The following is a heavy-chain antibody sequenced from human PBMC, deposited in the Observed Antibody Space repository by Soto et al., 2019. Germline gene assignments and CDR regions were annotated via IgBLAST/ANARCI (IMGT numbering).Heavy chain of an antibody. J-gene: IGHJ4*02. Sequence: SETLSLTCTVSGGSISSGGHYWSWIRQHPGKGLEWIGYIYYSGSTYYNPSLKSRVTISVDTSKNQFSLKLSSVTAADTAVYYCARAHSGSYQSHFDYWGQGTLVTVYS. CDR3: ARAHSGSYQSHFDY. CDR2: IYYSGST. V-gene: IGHV4-31*03. D-gene: IGHD1-26*01. CDR1: GGSISSGGHY.